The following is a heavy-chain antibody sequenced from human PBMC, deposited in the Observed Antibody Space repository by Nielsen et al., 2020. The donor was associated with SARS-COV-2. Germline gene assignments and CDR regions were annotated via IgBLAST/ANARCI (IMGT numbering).Heavy chain of an antibody. CDR2: IDPSDSYT. CDR3: AYDDSGYNAFNI. CDR1: GYSFTSYW. D-gene: IGHD3-22*01. V-gene: IGHV5-10-1*01. Sequence: KVSCKGSGYSFTSYWISWVRQMPGKGLEWMGRIDPSDSYTNYSPSFQGHVTMSADKSINTAYVQWSSLRASDTAMYFCAYDDSGYNAFNIWGQGTMVTVSS. J-gene: IGHJ3*02.